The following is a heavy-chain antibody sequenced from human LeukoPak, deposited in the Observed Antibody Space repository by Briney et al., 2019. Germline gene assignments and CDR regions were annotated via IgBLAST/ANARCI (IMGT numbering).Heavy chain of an antibody. CDR2: IKQDGSEK. CDR1: GFTFSSYA. J-gene: IGHJ4*02. V-gene: IGHV3-7*01. Sequence: GGSLRLSCAASGFTFSSYAMSWVRQAPGKGLEWVANIKQDGSEKYYVDSVKGRFTISRDNAKNSLYLQMNSLRAEDTAVYYCASAGYSSSFDYWGQGTLVTVSS. D-gene: IGHD6-13*01. CDR3: ASAGYSSSFDY.